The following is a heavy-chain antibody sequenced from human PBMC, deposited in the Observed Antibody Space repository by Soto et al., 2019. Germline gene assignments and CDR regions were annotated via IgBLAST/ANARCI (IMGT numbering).Heavy chain of an antibody. V-gene: IGHV3-23*01. D-gene: IGHD5-18*01. CDR2: ISGSGDRT. Sequence: GGSLRLSCAASGFAFSSYDMSWVRQAPGKGLEWVSAISGSGDRTYYADSVRGRFTISRDNSKDTLYLQMNSLRAEDTAVYFCANRDTSMVTRYYYGMDVWGQGTTVTVSS. J-gene: IGHJ6*02. CDR1: GFAFSSYD. CDR3: ANRDTSMVTRYYYGMDV.